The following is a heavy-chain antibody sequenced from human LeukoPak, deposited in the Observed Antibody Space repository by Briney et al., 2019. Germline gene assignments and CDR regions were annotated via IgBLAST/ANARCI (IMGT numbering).Heavy chain of an antibody. Sequence: PSENLSLTCTVSGGSISSYYWSWLRQPPGKGLEWIGYIYYSGSTNYNPSLKSRVTISVDTSKNQFSLKLSSVTAADTAVYYCAREGYTPSRYFDYWGQGTLVTVSS. CDR1: GGSISSYY. D-gene: IGHD2-2*02. CDR3: AREGYTPSRYFDY. V-gene: IGHV4-59*01. CDR2: IYYSGST. J-gene: IGHJ4*02.